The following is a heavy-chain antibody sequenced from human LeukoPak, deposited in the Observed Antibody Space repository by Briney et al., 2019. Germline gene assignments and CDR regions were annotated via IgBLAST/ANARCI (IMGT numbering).Heavy chain of an antibody. Sequence: TLSLTCTVSGGSITFGSYYWTWIRQPAGKGLEWIGRIYTSGRTFYNPSLKSRVTISMDTSMNQFYLRLNSVTAADTAVYYCARARVIPASFDDWGQGALLTVSS. CDR1: GGSITFGSYY. D-gene: IGHD3-16*02. CDR2: IYTSGRT. CDR3: ARARVIPASFDD. V-gene: IGHV4-61*02. J-gene: IGHJ4*02.